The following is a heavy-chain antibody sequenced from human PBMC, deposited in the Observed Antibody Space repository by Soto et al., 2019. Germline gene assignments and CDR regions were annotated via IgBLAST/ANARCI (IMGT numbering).Heavy chain of an antibody. CDR2: IYYSGST. Sequence: SETLSLTCTVSGGSISSYYWSWIRQPPGKGLEWIGYIYYSGSTNYNPSLKSRVTISVDTSKNQFSLKLSSVNAADAAVYYCARVRTYCSSTSCSRITNWFDPWGQGTL. CDR1: GGSISSYY. D-gene: IGHD2-2*01. J-gene: IGHJ5*02. CDR3: ARVRTYCSSTSCSRITNWFDP. V-gene: IGHV4-59*01.